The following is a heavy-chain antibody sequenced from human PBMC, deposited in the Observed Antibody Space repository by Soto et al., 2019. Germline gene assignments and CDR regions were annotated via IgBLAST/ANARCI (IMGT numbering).Heavy chain of an antibody. V-gene: IGHV3-30*18. D-gene: IGHD3-22*01. J-gene: IGHJ4*02. CDR1: GFTFSSYG. Sequence: QVQLVESGGGVVQPGRSLRLSCAASGFTFSSYGMHWVRQAPGKGLEWVAVISYDGSNKYYADSVKGRFTISRDNSKNTLYLQMNSLRAEDTAVYDCAKDLHYDSSSLDYWGQGTLVTVSS. CDR2: ISYDGSNK. CDR3: AKDLHYDSSSLDY.